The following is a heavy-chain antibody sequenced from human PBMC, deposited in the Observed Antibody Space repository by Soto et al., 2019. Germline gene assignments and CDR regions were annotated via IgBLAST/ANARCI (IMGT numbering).Heavy chain of an antibody. D-gene: IGHD6-13*01. J-gene: IGHJ5*02. CDR2: INPSGGST. CDR1: GYTFTSYY. V-gene: IGHV1-46*01. CDR3: AREFGIAAAGRYNWFDP. Sequence: ASVKVSCKASGYTFTSYYMHWVRQAPGQGLEWMGIINPSGGSTSYAQKFQGRVTMTRDTSTSTVYMELSSLRSEDTAVYYCAREFGIAAAGRYNWFDPWGQGTLVTVSS.